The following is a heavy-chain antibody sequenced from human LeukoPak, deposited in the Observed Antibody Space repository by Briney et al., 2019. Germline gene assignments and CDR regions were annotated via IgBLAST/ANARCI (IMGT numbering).Heavy chain of an antibody. CDR2: INYSGST. D-gene: IGHD3-10*01. V-gene: IGHV4-59*08. CDR1: GGSISSYY. J-gene: IGHJ4*02. Sequence: SETLSLTCTVSGGSISSYYWSWNRQPPGKGLKGIGYINYSGSTNYNPSLKSRVTISVDTPKNQFSLKLSSVTAADTAVYYCARSPLLWFGELLYYFDYWGQGTLVTVSS. CDR3: ARSPLLWFGELLYYFDY.